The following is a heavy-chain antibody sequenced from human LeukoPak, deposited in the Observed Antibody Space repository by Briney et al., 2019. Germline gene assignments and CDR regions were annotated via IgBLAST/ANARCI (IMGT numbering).Heavy chain of an antibody. J-gene: IGHJ4*02. CDR2: ISGSGGST. Sequence: PGGSLRLSSAASGFTFSSNAMSRVRQAPGKGLEWVSDISGSGGSTYYADSVKGRFTISRDNSKNTLYLQMNSLRAEDTAVYYCAREGVAGRRNDYWGQGTLVTVSS. V-gene: IGHV3-23*01. CDR3: AREGVAGRRNDY. CDR1: GFTFSSNA. D-gene: IGHD6-19*01.